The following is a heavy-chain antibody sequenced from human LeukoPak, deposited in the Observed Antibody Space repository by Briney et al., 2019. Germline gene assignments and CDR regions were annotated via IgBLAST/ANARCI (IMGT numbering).Heavy chain of an antibody. Sequence: GGSLRLSCAASGYTFSRYWMTWVRQAPGKGLEWVANIKEDGSENSYVESVKGRFTISRDNAKNSLYLQLNSLRAEDTAVYFCARQRYSDYWGQGTLVTVSS. D-gene: IGHD1-1*01. J-gene: IGHJ4*02. CDR3: ARQRYSDY. CDR1: GYTFSRYW. V-gene: IGHV3-7*01. CDR2: IKEDGSEN.